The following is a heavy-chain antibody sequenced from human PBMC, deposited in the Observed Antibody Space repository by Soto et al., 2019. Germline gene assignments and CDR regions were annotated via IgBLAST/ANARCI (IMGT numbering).Heavy chain of an antibody. CDR2: LDQSGGT. V-gene: IGHV4-34*01. Sequence: SETLSLTCAVFGDSLRGQSWNWIRQSPGKGLEWIGELDQSGGTNYNPSLKSRAIISDDTSKNQFSLTLTSVTAADTAVYYCAREDSYGWSGGRLDVWGQGTTVTVSS. D-gene: IGHD6-19*01. CDR1: GDSLRGQS. CDR3: AREDSYGWSGGRLDV. J-gene: IGHJ6*02.